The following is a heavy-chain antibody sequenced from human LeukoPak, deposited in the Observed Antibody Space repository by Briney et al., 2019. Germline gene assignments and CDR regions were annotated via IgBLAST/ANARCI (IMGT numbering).Heavy chain of an antibody. Sequence: PSETLSLTCTVSDGSINNYYWNWIRQPPGKGLEWIGYIYYSGSTYYNPSLKSRVTISVDTSKNQFSLKLSSVTAADTAVYYCARGGSQSGFDYWGQGTLVTVSS. J-gene: IGHJ4*02. D-gene: IGHD1-26*01. V-gene: IGHV4-30-4*08. CDR2: IYYSGST. CDR1: DGSINNYY. CDR3: ARGGSQSGFDY.